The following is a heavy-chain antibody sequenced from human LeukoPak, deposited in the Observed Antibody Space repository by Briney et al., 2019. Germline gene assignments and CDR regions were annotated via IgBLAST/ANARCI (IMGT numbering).Heavy chain of an antibody. CDR3: AKAGYCSGGSCYWFDY. D-gene: IGHD2-15*01. J-gene: IGHJ4*02. Sequence: GGSLRLSCAASGFTFSSYGMHWVRQAPGKGLEWVAVISYDGSNKYYADSVKGRFTISRDNSKNTLYLQMNSLSAEDTAVYYCAKAGYCSGGSCYWFDYWGQGTLVTVSS. V-gene: IGHV3-30*18. CDR1: GFTFSSYG. CDR2: ISYDGSNK.